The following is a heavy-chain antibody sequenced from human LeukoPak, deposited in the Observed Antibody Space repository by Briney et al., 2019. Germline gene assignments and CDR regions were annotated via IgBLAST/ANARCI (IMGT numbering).Heavy chain of an antibody. D-gene: IGHD3-10*01. CDR3: AKVAKIPAITMIRGVRVSYYMDV. V-gene: IGHV3-30*02. Sequence: GGSLRLSCAASGFTFSTYGMHWVRQAPGKGPEWVAFIRADGSNKYYADSVKGRFTISRDNSKNTLYLQMNSLRTEDTAVYYCAKVAKIPAITMIRGVRVSYYMDVWGKGTTVTISS. CDR1: GFTFSTYG. J-gene: IGHJ6*03. CDR2: IRADGSNK.